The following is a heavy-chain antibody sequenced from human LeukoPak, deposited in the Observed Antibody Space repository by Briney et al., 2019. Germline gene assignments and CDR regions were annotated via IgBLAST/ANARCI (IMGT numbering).Heavy chain of an antibody. Sequence: ASVKVSCKASGYTFTDYYMHWVRQAPGPGLEWMGWINPNSGGTDYAQKFQGRVTMTRDTSISTAYMELSRLRSDDTAVYYCAREWRSGGWYALYLDYWGQGTLVTVSS. D-gene: IGHD6-19*01. CDR2: INPNSGGT. CDR1: GYTFTDYY. V-gene: IGHV1-2*02. J-gene: IGHJ4*02. CDR3: AREWRSGGWYALYLDY.